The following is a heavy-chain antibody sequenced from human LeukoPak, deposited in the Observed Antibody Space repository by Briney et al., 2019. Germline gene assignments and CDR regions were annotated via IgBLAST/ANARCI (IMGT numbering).Heavy chain of an antibody. Sequence: GGSLRLSCAASGFTFSDYNMNWVRQAPGKAMEWVSSITSIGTYIFYADSVKGRFTISRDNAKNSLYLQMNSLRAEDTAVYYCARDRLHYGEYEKTFDYWGQGTLVSVSS. J-gene: IGHJ4*02. CDR3: ARDRLHYGEYEKTFDY. V-gene: IGHV3-21*01. CDR2: ITSIGTYI. CDR1: GFTFSDYN. D-gene: IGHD4-17*01.